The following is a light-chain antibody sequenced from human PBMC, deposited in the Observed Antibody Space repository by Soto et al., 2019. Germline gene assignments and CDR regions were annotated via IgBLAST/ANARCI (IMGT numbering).Light chain of an antibody. CDR1: QSVLYSSNNKNY. V-gene: IGKV4-1*01. CDR2: WAS. Sequence: DIVMTQSPDSLAVSLGERPTINCKSSQSVLYSSNNKNYLAWYQQKPGQPPKLLIYWASTRESGVPDRFSGSGSGTDFTLTISSLQAEDVDVYYCQQYYSTPWTLGQGTKVDI. CDR3: QQYYSTPWT. J-gene: IGKJ1*01.